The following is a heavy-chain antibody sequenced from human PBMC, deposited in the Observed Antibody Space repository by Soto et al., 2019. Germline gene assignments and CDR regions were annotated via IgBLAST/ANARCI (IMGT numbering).Heavy chain of an antibody. CDR1: GFTFDDYA. V-gene: IGHV3-9*01. Sequence: GGSLRLSCAASGFTFDDYAMHWVRQAPGKGLEWVSGISWNSGSIGYAALVKGRFTSSTDNAKNSLYLQMNSLRAEDTALYYCAKAFVAVADWDALDIWGQGTMVTVSS. CDR3: AKAFVAVADWDALDI. D-gene: IGHD6-19*01. J-gene: IGHJ3*02. CDR2: ISWNSGSI.